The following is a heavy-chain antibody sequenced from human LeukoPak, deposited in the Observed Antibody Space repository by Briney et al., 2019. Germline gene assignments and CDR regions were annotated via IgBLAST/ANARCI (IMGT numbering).Heavy chain of an antibody. J-gene: IGHJ5*02. D-gene: IGHD6-13*01. V-gene: IGHV4-61*02. CDR1: GGSISSGSYY. Sequence: SQTLSLTCTVSGGSISSGSYYWSWIRQPAGKGLEWIGRIYTSGSTNYNPSLKCRVTISVDTSKNQFSLKLSSVTAADTAVYYCAREGIAAALYNWFDPWGQGTLVTVSS. CDR2: IYTSGST. CDR3: AREGIAAALYNWFDP.